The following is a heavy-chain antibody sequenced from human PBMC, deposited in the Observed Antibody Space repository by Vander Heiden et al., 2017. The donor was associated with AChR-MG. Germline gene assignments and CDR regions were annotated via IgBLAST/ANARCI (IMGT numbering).Heavy chain of an antibody. V-gene: IGHV3-9*01. D-gene: IGHD5-12*01. CDR3: AKDKGYSGYDFLDI. CDR2: ISWNSGSI. Sequence: EVQLVESGGGLVQPGRSVRLSCVASGFTFDDYAMHWVRQGPGKGLEWVSGISWNSGSIGYADSVKGRFTISRDNAKNSLYLQMNSLRAEDTALYYCAKDKGYSGYDFLDIWGQGTMVTVSS. J-gene: IGHJ3*02. CDR1: GFTFDDYA.